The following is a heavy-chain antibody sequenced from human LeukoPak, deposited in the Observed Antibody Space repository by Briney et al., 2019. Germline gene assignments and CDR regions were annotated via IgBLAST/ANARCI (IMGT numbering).Heavy chain of an antibody. CDR1: GYTFTSYG. CDR2: ISAYNGNT. CDR3: ARGRPPYYFDY. V-gene: IGHV1-18*01. D-gene: IGHD1-14*01. J-gene: IGHJ4*02. Sequence: GASVKVSCEASGYTFTSYGISWVRQAPGQGLEWMGWISAYNGNTNYAQKLQGRVTMTTDTSASTAYMELSSLRSEDTAVYYCARGRPPYYFDYWGQGTLVTVSS.